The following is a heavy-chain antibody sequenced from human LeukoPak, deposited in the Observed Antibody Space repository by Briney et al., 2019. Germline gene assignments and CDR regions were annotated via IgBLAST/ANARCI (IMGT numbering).Heavy chain of an antibody. CDR2: INYSGTT. Sequence: SQTLSLTCTVSGGSITRGGFFWSWVRQHPGQALEWIGYINYSGTTFRNPSLQSRVSISVDTSKNQFFLNVTSMTVADTAVYFCAKDQSGGLDYWGQGILVTVAS. CDR3: AKDQSGGLDY. CDR1: GGSITRGGFF. D-gene: IGHD3-10*01. J-gene: IGHJ4*02. V-gene: IGHV4-31*03.